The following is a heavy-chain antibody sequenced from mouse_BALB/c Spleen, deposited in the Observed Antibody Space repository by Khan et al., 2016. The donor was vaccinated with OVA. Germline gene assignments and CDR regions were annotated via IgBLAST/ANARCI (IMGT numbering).Heavy chain of an antibody. V-gene: IGHV2-6-7*01. CDR3: AREGNGYHGFAS. D-gene: IGHD2-2*01. Sequence: VQLKESGPGLVAPSQSLSITCTVSGFSLTDYGVNWIRQPPGKGLEWLGMIWGDGSTDYNSALKSRLSISRDNSKSQVFLKMNSLQTDDTARYYCAREGNGYHGFASWGQGTLVTVSA. CDR2: IWGDGST. J-gene: IGHJ3*01. CDR1: GFSLTDYG.